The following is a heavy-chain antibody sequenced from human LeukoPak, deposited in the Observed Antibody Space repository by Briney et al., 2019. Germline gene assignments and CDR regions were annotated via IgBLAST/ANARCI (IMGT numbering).Heavy chain of an antibody. CDR3: AKFYFDSSGYYDVFDI. CDR1: SESFSGYF. J-gene: IGHJ3*02. CDR2: YHDGGST. Sequence: PSETLSLTCAIYSESFSGYFWSWIRRPPGKGLEWIVFYHDGGSTVYNPSFKSRVTISVDTSKNQVYLKLSSVTAADTAVYFCAKFYFDSSGYYDVFDIWGQGTMVTVSS. V-gene: IGHV4-59*01. D-gene: IGHD3-22*01.